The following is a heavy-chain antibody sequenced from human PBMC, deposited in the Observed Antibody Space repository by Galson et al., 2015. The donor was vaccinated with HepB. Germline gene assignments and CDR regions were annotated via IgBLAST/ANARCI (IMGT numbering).Heavy chain of an antibody. CDR3: ALPSYDSSAFDY. V-gene: IGHV2-5*02. CDR1: GFSLSTSGVG. Sequence: PALVKPTQTLTLTCTFSGFSLSTSGVGVGWIRQPPGKALEWLALIYWDDDKRYSPSLKSRLTITKDTSKNQVVLTMTNMDPVDTATYYCALPSYDSSAFDYWGQGTLVTVSS. CDR2: IYWDDDK. D-gene: IGHD3-22*01. J-gene: IGHJ4*02.